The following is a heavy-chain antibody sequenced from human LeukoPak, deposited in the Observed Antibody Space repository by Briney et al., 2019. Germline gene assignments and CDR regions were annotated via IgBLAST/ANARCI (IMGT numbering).Heavy chain of an antibody. V-gene: IGHV4-38-2*01. CDR3: ALSPLGAAGTWSGLFDY. D-gene: IGHD6-13*01. J-gene: IGHJ4*02. Sequence: SETLSLTCAVSGYSISSGYYWGWIRQPPGKGLEWIGSLSPSGSNFYNPALKSRVNISVDTSKNQFSLKLRSVTAADTAVYYCALSPLGAAGTWSGLFDYWGQGTLVTVSS. CDR1: GYSISSGYY. CDR2: LSPSGSN.